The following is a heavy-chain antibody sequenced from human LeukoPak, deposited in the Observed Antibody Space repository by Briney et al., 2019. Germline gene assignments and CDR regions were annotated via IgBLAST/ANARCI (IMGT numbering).Heavy chain of an antibody. CDR2: ISSSSSTI. V-gene: IGHV3-48*04. CDR1: GFTFSSYS. J-gene: IGHJ4*02. CDR3: ARDGGPRQRWLPGADY. Sequence: GGSLRLSCAASGFTFSSYSMNWVRQAPGKGLEWVSYISSSSSTIYYADSVKGRFTISRDNAKNSLYLQMNSLRAEDTAVYYCARDGGPRQRWLPGADYWGQGTLVTVSS. D-gene: IGHD5-24*01.